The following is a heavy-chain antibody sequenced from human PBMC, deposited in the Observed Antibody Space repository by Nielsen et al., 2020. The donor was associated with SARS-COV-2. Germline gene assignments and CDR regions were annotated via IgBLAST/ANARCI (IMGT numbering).Heavy chain of an antibody. CDR3: ARPITNNYYYYYMDV. J-gene: IGHJ6*03. V-gene: IGHV1-18*04. Sequence: ASVKVSCKASGYKSTNYGFNWVRQAPGQGLEWMGWISGYNGDTNYEQKFKGRVTMTTDTSTSTAYMELRSLRSDDTAVYYCARPITNNYYYYYMDVWGKGTTVTVSS. CDR2: ISGYNGDT. D-gene: IGHD1-1*01. CDR1: GYKSTNYG.